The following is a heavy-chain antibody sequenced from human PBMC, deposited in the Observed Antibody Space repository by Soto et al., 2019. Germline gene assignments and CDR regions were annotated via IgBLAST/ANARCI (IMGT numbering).Heavy chain of an antibody. Sequence: EVQLVESGGGLVQPGGSLRLSCAASGFTFSSYSMNWVRQAPGKGLEWVSYISSSSSTIYYADSVKGLFTISRDNAKNSLYRQMNTQRDEDTAVYYCARARAYYDILTGFDYWGQGTLFTVSS. CDR1: GFTFSSYS. J-gene: IGHJ4*02. CDR2: ISSSSSTI. CDR3: ARARAYYDILTGFDY. D-gene: IGHD3-9*01. V-gene: IGHV3-48*02.